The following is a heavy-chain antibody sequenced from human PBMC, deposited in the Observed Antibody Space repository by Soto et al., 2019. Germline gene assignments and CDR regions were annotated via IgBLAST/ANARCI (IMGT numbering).Heavy chain of an antibody. CDR2: ISDSGGST. CDR1: GFTFSSYA. D-gene: IGHD3-10*01. Sequence: PGGSLRLPCAASGFTFSSYAMSWVRQAPGKGLEWVSGISDSGGSTYYADSVKGRFTIARDNSKNTLYLQMNSLRAEDTAVYYCAKGTYYYGSAPYYFDYWGQGTLVTVSS. CDR3: AKGTYYYGSAPYYFDY. V-gene: IGHV3-23*01. J-gene: IGHJ4*02.